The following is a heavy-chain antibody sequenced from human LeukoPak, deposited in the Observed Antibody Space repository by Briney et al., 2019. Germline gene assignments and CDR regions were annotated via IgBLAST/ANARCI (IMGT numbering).Heavy chain of an antibody. Sequence: ALLFSCKAAYYIFSTYCSGWVRHLPREGLEWMGIIYHGGSDYRYSPTFPDQVTITADKSASTAKSHCCSLKGSDTAIYYCASPNITAYYDSRGSDAYYVWGQGKMVTVSS. CDR3: ASPNITAYYDSRGSDAYYV. CDR1: YYIFSTYC. J-gene: IGHJ3*01. CDR2: IYHGGSDY. V-gene: IGHV5-51*01. D-gene: IGHD3-22*01.